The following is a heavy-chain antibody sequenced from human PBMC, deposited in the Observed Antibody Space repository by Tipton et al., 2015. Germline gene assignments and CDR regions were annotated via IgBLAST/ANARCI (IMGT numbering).Heavy chain of an antibody. CDR1: GGSVSSGSYY. D-gene: IGHD2/OR15-2a*01. CDR2: ISHSGNT. CDR3: ARAPSNPFAFDP. Sequence: TLSLTCTVSGGSVSSGSYYWGWIRQPPGKGLEWIGSISHSGNTYYNPSLKSRVTMSRDTSKNQFSLKLSSVTAADTAVYYCARAPSNPFAFDPWGQGTLVIVSS. J-gene: IGHJ5*02. V-gene: IGHV4-39*07.